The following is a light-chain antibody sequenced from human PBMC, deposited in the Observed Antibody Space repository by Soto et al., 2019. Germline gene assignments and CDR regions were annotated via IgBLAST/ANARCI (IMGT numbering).Light chain of an antibody. CDR3: QQYGSSSYT. CDR2: GAS. J-gene: IGKJ2*01. Sequence: ETVLTQSPGTLSLSPGERATLSCRASQSVSSNYLAWYQQIPGQAPRLLIYGASSRATGIPDRFSGSGSGTDFTLTISRLEPEDFAVYYCQQYGSSSYTFGQGNKLEIK. V-gene: IGKV3-20*01. CDR1: QSVSSNY.